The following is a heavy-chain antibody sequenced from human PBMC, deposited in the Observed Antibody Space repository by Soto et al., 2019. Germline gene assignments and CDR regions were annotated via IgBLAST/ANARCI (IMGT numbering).Heavy chain of an antibody. CDR1: GGSISSGDYY. J-gene: IGHJ4*02. D-gene: IGHD1-26*01. CDR2: IYYSGST. CDR3: SSESIVGATPFYY. Sequence: QVQLQESGPGLVKPSQTLSLTCTVSGGSISSGDYYWSWIRQPPGKGLGWIGYIYYSGSTYYNPSLQSRVTISVDASNIQYSLKPSAVTAACPAVYYGSSESIVGATPFYYLGPGTLVTVFS. V-gene: IGHV4-30-4*01.